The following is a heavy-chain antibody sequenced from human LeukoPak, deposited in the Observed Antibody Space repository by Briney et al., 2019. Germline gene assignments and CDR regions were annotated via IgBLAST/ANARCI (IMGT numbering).Heavy chain of an antibody. V-gene: IGHV3-74*01. CDR3: VSFYETY. CDR1: GFTFSSYW. D-gene: IGHD2/OR15-2a*01. Sequence: GSLRLSCAASGFTFSSYWMHWVRQAPGKGLVWVSRINSDGSWTSYADSVKGRFTISKDNAKNTVCLQMNSLRAEDTAVYYCVSFYETYWGRGTLVTVSS. CDR2: INSDGSWT. J-gene: IGHJ4*02.